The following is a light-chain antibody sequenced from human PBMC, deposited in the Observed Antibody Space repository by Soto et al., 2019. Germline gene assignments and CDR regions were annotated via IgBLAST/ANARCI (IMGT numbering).Light chain of an antibody. CDR3: QHFGGSPPAFT. Sequence: ESMLTQSPGTLSLSPGERATLSCRASQSVSSRNLAWYQQKPGQAPRLLIYGASIRATGITDRFSGSGSGTDFTLTIRRLEPEDFAVYYCQHFGGSPPAFTFGQGTRLEI. J-gene: IGKJ2*01. CDR2: GAS. V-gene: IGKV3-20*01. CDR1: QSVSSRN.